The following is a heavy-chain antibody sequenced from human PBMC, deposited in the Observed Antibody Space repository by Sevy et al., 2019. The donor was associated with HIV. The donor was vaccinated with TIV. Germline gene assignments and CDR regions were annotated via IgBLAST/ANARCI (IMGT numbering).Heavy chain of an antibody. Sequence: GGSLRLSCAASGFTFSSYGMHWVRQAPGKGLEWVAFIRYDGSNKYYADSVKGRFTISRDNSKNTLYLQMNSLRAEDTAVYYCAKSPHQNWGWDYMDVWGKGTTVTVSS. D-gene: IGHD7-27*01. V-gene: IGHV3-30*02. CDR3: AKSPHQNWGWDYMDV. CDR1: GFTFSSYG. J-gene: IGHJ6*03. CDR2: IRYDGSNK.